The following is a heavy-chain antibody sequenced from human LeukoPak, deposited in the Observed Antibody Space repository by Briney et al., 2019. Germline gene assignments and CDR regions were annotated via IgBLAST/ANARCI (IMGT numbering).Heavy chain of an antibody. D-gene: IGHD3-3*01. Sequence: PGGSLRLSCAASGFTFSSYAMSWVRQAPGKGLEWVSAISVSDGSTYYADSVKGRFTISRDNSKNTLYLQMNSLRAEDTAVYYCAKSPTHEWPNCFDYWGQGTLVTVSS. CDR3: AKSPTHEWPNCFDY. CDR1: GFTFSSYA. CDR2: ISVSDGST. J-gene: IGHJ4*02. V-gene: IGHV3-23*01.